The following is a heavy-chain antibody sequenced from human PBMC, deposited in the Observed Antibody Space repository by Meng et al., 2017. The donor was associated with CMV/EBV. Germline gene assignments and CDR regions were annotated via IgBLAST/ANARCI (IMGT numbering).Heavy chain of an antibody. CDR2: IYPNSGGT. J-gene: IGHJ4*02. Sequence: GAEGEKPVAQVNVPLKASCYNFTSDCISWVRQAPGQGLEWMGWIYPNSGGTHYAQKFQDRVTMTRDTSISTVYMELSRLTSDDTAVYYCARYYYDSSGYFDYWGQGTLVTVSS. V-gene: IGHV1-2*02. D-gene: IGHD3-22*01. CDR3: ARYYYDSSGYFDY. CDR1: CYNFTSDC.